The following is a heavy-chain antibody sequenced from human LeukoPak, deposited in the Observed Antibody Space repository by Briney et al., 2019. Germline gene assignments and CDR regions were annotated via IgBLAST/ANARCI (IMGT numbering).Heavy chain of an antibody. V-gene: IGHV3-21*01. CDR3: ARDRTNPRLGPDI. CDR2: ISSSSSYI. D-gene: IGHD1-14*01. CDR1: GFTFSSYW. J-gene: IGHJ3*02. Sequence: GGSLRLSCAASGFTFSSYWMSWVRQAPGKGLEWVSSISSSSSYIYYADSVKGRFTISRDNAKNSLYLQMNSLRAEDTAVYYCARDRTNPRLGPDIWGQGTMVTVSS.